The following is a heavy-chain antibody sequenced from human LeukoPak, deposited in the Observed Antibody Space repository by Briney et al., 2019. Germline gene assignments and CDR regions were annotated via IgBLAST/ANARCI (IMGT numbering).Heavy chain of an antibody. CDR3: ASHYGSGSYYLEYYYGMDV. D-gene: IGHD3-10*01. J-gene: IGHJ6*02. V-gene: IGHV1-18*01. Sequence: ASVKVSCKAPGYTFTSYGISWVRQAPGQGLEWMGWISAYNGNTNYAQKLQGRVTMTTDTSTSTAYMELRSLRSDDTAVYYCASHYGSGSYYLEYYYGMDVWGQGTTVTVSS. CDR2: ISAYNGNT. CDR1: GYTFTSYG.